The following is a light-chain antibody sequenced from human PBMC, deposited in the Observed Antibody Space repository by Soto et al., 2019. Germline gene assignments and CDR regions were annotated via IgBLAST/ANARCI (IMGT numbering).Light chain of an antibody. CDR3: QHSYQYPWT. CDR1: QDIHNY. Sequence: AVLLTQSPSSFSASTGDRATITCRASQDIHNYLAWYQQVPGKAPKLLLYAASILQTGVLSRFSGSGSGTDFTLTIDGLQSEDFATYFCQHSYQYPWTFGQGTTVE. J-gene: IGKJ1*01. CDR2: AAS. V-gene: IGKV1-8*01.